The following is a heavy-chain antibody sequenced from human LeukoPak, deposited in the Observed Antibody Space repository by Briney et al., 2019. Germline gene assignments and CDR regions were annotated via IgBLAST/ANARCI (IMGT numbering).Heavy chain of an antibody. CDR1: GGSISSGDYY. V-gene: IGHV4-30-4*02. CDR3: ASYGMVRGVQDH. CDR2: IYYSGST. J-gene: IGHJ4*02. D-gene: IGHD3-10*01. Sequence: SETLSLTCTVSGGSISSGDYYWSWIRQPPGKGLEWIGYIYYSGSTYYNPSLKSRVTISVDTSKNQFSLKLSSVTAADTAVYYCASYGMVRGVQDHWGQGTLVTVSS.